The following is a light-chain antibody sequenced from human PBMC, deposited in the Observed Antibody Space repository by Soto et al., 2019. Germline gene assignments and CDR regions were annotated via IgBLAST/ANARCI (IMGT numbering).Light chain of an antibody. Sequence: SYELTQPPSVSVAPGKTARITCGGNNIGSKSVHWYQQKPGQAPVLVIYYDSDRPSGIPERFSGSNSGNTATLTNSRVEAGDEADYYCQVWDSSSDHRVFGTGTKLTVL. J-gene: IGLJ1*01. CDR1: NIGSKS. CDR2: YDS. CDR3: QVWDSSSDHRV. V-gene: IGLV3-21*04.